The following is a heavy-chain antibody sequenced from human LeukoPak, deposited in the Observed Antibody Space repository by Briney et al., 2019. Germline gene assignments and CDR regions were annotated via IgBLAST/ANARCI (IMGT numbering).Heavy chain of an antibody. CDR1: GGSISSGGYY. CDR2: IYYSGST. CDR3: ARDTPSITIFGVVTLGGMDV. J-gene: IGHJ6*02. V-gene: IGHV4-31*03. Sequence: PSETLSLTCTVSGGSISSGGYYWSWIRQHPGKGLEWIGYIYYSGSTYYNPSLKSRVTISVDTSKNQFSLKLSSVTAADTAVYYCARDTPSITIFGVVTLGGMDVWGQGTTVTVSS. D-gene: IGHD3-3*01.